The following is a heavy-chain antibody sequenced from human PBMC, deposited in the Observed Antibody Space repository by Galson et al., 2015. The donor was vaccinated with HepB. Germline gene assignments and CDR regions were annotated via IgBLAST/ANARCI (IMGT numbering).Heavy chain of an antibody. CDR2: IYHTGST. CDR3: ARGGPPRRYSDGSGYYLGY. V-gene: IGHV4-34*01. Sequence: LSLTCGVDGGSFRNYYWTWIRQPPGKGLEWIGDIYHTGSTNYNPSLKSRVSISADTSRSQFSLRLTSVTAADTAVYFCARGGPPRRYSDGSGYYLGYWGQGTLVRVSS. D-gene: IGHD3-22*01. J-gene: IGHJ4*02. CDR1: GGSFRNYY.